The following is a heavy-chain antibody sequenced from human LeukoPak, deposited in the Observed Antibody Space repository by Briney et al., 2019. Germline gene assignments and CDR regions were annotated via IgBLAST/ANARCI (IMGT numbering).Heavy chain of an antibody. Sequence: GGSLRLSCAASGFTFSSYAMSWVRQAPGKGLEWASAISGSGGSTYYADSVKGRFTISRDNSKNTLYLQMNSLRAEDTAVYYCAKDYYYDSSGYYKPEYFQHWGQGTLVTVSS. V-gene: IGHV3-23*01. CDR3: AKDYYYDSSGYYKPEYFQH. CDR1: GFTFSSYA. J-gene: IGHJ1*01. CDR2: ISGSGGST. D-gene: IGHD3-22*01.